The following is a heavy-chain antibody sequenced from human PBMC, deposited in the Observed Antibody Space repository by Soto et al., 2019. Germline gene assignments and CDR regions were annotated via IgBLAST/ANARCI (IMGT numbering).Heavy chain of an antibody. CDR2: ISGSGGST. Sequence: GSLRLSCAASGFTFSSYAMSWVRQAPGKGLEWVSAISGSGGSTYYADSVKGRFTISRDNSKNTLYLQMNSLRAEDTAVYYCAKGKIATNRFDPWGQGTLVTSPQ. CDR1: GFTFSSYA. V-gene: IGHV3-23*01. CDR3: AKGKIATNRFDP. J-gene: IGHJ5*02. D-gene: IGHD6-13*01.